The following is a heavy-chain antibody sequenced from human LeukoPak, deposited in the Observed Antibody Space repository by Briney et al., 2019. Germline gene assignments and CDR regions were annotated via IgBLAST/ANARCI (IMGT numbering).Heavy chain of an antibody. V-gene: IGHV3-11*06. Sequence: TPGGSLRLSCAASRFTFSDYYMSWIRQAPGKGLEWVSYISSSSSYTNYADSVKGRFTISRDNAKNSLYLQMNSLRAEDTAVYYCARDPIFEDYGDAFDIWGQGTMVTVSS. J-gene: IGHJ3*02. CDR2: ISSSSSYT. CDR1: RFTFSDYY. CDR3: ARDPIFEDYGDAFDI. D-gene: IGHD4-17*01.